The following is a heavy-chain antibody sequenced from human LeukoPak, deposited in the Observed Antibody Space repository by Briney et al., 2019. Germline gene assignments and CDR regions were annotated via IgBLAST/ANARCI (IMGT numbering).Heavy chain of an antibody. J-gene: IGHJ4*02. D-gene: IGHD3-22*01. Sequence: PGRSLRLSCAASGFTFDDYAMHWVRQAPGKGLEWVSGISWNSGSIGYADSVKGRFTISRDNAKNSLYLQMNSLRAEDMALYYCAEDGYYDSSGYFDYWGQGTLVTVSS. CDR2: ISWNSGSI. CDR3: AEDGYYDSSGYFDY. CDR1: GFTFDDYA. V-gene: IGHV3-9*03.